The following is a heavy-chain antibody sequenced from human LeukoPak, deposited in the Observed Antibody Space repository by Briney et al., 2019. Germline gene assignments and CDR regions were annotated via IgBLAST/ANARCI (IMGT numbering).Heavy chain of an antibody. D-gene: IGHD3-22*01. Sequence: GGSLRLSCAASGFTFSTYDMNWVRQAPGKGLEWVSYISSSGTTIYYADSVKGRFIISRDNEKNSLYLQMNGMSAEDTREYYCAKESTNYYDSSGYYPAWGQRTLVTVSS. J-gene: IGHJ4*02. CDR2: ISSSGTTI. CDR1: GFTFSTYD. V-gene: IGHV3-48*04. CDR3: AKESTNYYDSSGYYPA.